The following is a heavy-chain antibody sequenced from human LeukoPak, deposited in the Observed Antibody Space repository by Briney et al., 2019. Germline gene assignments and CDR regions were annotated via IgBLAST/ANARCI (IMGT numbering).Heavy chain of an antibody. D-gene: IGHD1-1*01. CDR3: ARGTTGTTAYNWFDP. CDR2: IYYSGST. Sequence: PSETLSLTCTVSGGSISSYYWSWIRQPPGKGLEWIGHIYYSGSTNYNPSLKSRVTISVDTSKNQFSLKLSSVTAADTAVYYCARGTTGTTAYNWFDPWGQGTLVTVSS. V-gene: IGHV4-59*12. J-gene: IGHJ5*02. CDR1: GGSISSYY.